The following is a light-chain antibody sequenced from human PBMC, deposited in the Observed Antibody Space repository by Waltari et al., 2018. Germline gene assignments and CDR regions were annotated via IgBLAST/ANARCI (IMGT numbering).Light chain of an antibody. CDR2: RNN. J-gene: IGLJ3*02. V-gene: IGLV1-47*01. Sequence: QSVLTQPPSASGPPGQRVTVSCSGSSTNTGSNYVYWYQLLPGTAPKLLIYRNNQRPSGVPDRFSGSKSGTSASLAISGLRSEDEADYYCATWDDSLSINWVFGGGTKVTVL. CDR1: STNTGSNY. CDR3: ATWDDSLSINWV.